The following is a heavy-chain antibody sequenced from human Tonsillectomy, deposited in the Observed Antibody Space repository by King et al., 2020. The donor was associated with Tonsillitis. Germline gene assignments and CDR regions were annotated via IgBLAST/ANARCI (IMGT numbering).Heavy chain of an antibody. CDR2: GNPEDGET. D-gene: IGHD6-19*01. Sequence: QLVQSGAEVKKPGASVKVSCKLSGYTLIELSMHWVRQTPGKGLEWMGGGNPEDGETIYAQKFQGRVTMTEDTSTDTAFMELSSLRSEDTAVYYCATVVRQWLVFDYWGQGTLVTVSS. V-gene: IGHV1-24*01. J-gene: IGHJ4*02. CDR3: ATVVRQWLVFDY. CDR1: GYTLIELS.